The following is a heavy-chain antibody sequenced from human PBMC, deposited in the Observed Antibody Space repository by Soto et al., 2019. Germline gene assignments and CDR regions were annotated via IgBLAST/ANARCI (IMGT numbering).Heavy chain of an antibody. V-gene: IGHV1-69*08. Sequence: QVQLVQSGAEVKKPGSSVKVSCKASGGTFSRYSITWVRQAPGHGREWIGRIIPIFGIASYAQKVQGRVTITADESTSTAYMELSSLRSDDTAVYYCAREDRDRETGLVPAAIDGMDVWGQGTTVTVSS. J-gene: IGHJ6*02. CDR2: IIPIFGIA. CDR3: AREDRDRETGLVPAAIDGMDV. CDR1: GGTFSRYS. D-gene: IGHD2-2*01.